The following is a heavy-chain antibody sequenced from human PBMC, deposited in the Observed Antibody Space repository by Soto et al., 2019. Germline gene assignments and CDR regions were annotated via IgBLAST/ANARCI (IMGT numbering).Heavy chain of an antibody. CDR2: ISWNSGNI. CDR1: GFTFDDYV. D-gene: IGHD6-13*01. J-gene: IGHJ2*01. CDR3: AKDMGIHQWRWYFDL. Sequence: GGSLRLSCAASGFTFDDYVMHWVRQAPGKGLEWVSGISWNSGNILYADAVRGRFTVSRDNAKNSLYLQMSSLRAEDTALYSCAKDMGIHQWRWYFDLWGRGXLVTVS. V-gene: IGHV3-9*01.